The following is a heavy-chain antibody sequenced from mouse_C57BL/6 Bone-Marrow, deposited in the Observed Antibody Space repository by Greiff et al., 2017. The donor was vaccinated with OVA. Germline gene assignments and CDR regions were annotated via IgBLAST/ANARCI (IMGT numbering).Heavy chain of an antibody. Sequence: VQLQQPGAELVKPGASVKLSCKASGYTFTSYWMQWVKQRPGQGLEWIGEIDPSDSYTNYNQQFKGKATMTSDASSSTAYMQLSSLTAEDSAVYYCASAVFAYWGQGTLVTVSA. CDR3: ASAVFAY. V-gene: IGHV1-50*01. CDR2: IDPSDSYT. J-gene: IGHJ3*01. CDR1: GYTFTSYW.